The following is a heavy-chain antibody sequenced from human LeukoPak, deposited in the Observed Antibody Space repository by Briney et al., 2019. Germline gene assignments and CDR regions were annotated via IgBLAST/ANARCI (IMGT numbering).Heavy chain of an antibody. Sequence: PGGSLRLSCAASGFTFSDYYMSWIRQATGKGLEWVSYISSSGSTIYYADSVKGRFTISKDNAKNSLYLQMNSLRAEDTAVYYCARDGNTVTTGGPYYYYYGMDVWGQGTTVTVSS. CDR1: GFTFSDYY. CDR3: ARDGNTVTTGGPYYYYYGMDV. J-gene: IGHJ6*02. D-gene: IGHD4-17*01. V-gene: IGHV3-11*01. CDR2: ISSSGSTI.